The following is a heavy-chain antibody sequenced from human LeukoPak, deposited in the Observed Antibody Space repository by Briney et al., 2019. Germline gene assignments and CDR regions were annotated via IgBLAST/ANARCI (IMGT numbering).Heavy chain of an antibody. CDR1: GFTFSSYW. CDR3: ARDLSRSFSMIRGLIQHREFDF. V-gene: IGHV3-7*01. D-gene: IGHD3-10*01. J-gene: IGHJ4*02. CDR2: IKQDGSEK. Sequence: PGGSLRPSCAASGFTFSSYWMSWVRQAPGKGLEWVANIKQDGSEKYYVDSVKGRFTISRDNAKNSLYLQMNSLRAEDTAVYYCARDLSRSFSMIRGLIQHREFDFWGRGTLVTVSS.